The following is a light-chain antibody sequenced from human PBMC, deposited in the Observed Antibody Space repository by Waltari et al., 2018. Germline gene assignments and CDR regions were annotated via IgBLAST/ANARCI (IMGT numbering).Light chain of an antibody. J-gene: IGKJ4*01. Sequence: DIQMTQATSTMYASVEERITITCRASQSISHWLAWYQQKPGKATKLLISKAYTLANEVPSRFSGSGSGTEFTLTITNLQPDDFATFYCQRYDNYPPTFGGGTKVEIK. CDR2: KAY. CDR3: QRYDNYPPT. CDR1: QSISHW. V-gene: IGKV1-5*03.